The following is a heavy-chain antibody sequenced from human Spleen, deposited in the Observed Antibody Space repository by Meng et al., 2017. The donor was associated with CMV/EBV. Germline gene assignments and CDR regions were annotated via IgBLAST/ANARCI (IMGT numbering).Heavy chain of an antibody. Sequence: GESLKISCVASGYTASSYGMTWVRQPPGRGLEWVSSISDSGAKTYYADSVKGRFTVPRDNSKNTVFLQMNSLRAEDTAVYFCAKGDTGTSYEFWGQGTLVTVSS. V-gene: IGHV3-23*01. CDR1: GYTASSYG. CDR2: ISDSGAKT. D-gene: IGHD1-7*01. J-gene: IGHJ4*02. CDR3: AKGDTGTSYEF.